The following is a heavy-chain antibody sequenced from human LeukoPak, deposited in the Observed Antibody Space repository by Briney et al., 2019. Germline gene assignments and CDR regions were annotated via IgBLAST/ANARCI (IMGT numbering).Heavy chain of an antibody. CDR2: ISGSGAYT. J-gene: IGHJ4*02. Sequence: PGGSLRLSCAASGFTFSDYYMSWVRQAPGKGLEWVSAISGSGAYTYYADSVKGRFTISRDNSKNTLYLQMNSLRAEDTAVYYCAKWGIVEATTSFDYWGQGTLVTVSS. V-gene: IGHV3-23*01. CDR3: AKWGIVEATTSFDY. CDR1: GFTFSDYY. D-gene: IGHD1-26*01.